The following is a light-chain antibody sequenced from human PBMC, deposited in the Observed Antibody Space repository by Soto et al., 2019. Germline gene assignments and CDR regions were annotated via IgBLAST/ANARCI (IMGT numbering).Light chain of an antibody. CDR2: EAS. Sequence: SALTQPASVSGSPGQSITISCTVTGSDVRTYNLVSWYQQHPGKVPKLIIYEASKRPSGVSNRFSGSQPGNTASLTVSGLQAEDEADYYCCSYAGDKTYVFGSGTKLTVL. J-gene: IGLJ1*01. CDR3: CSYAGDKTYV. V-gene: IGLV2-23*01. CDR1: GSDVRTYNL.